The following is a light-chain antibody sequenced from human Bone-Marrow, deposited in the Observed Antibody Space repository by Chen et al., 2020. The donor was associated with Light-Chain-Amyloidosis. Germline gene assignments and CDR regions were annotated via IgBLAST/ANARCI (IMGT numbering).Light chain of an antibody. CDR1: QSLLYSSNKENY. V-gene: IGKV4-1*01. CDR2: WAS. Sequence: DIVMTQSPDPLAGSLGERATIKCKSSQSLLYSSNKENYLAWYQQKPRQPPKLLIYWASTRESGVPDRFSGSGSGTDFTLTISGLQAEDVAVYYCQQYYTTPRTFGQGTKLEIK. J-gene: IGKJ2*01. CDR3: QQYYTTPRT.